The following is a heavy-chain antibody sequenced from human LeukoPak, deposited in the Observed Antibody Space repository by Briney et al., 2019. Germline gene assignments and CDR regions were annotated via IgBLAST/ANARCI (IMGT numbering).Heavy chain of an antibody. Sequence: GASVKVSCKASGGTFSSYAISWVRQAPGQGLEWMGGIIPIFGTANYAQKFQGRVTITADESTSTAYMELSSLRSEDTAVYYCAREIWSGYHYFDYWGQGTLVTVSS. CDR2: IIPIFGTA. J-gene: IGHJ4*02. CDR3: AREIWSGYHYFDY. V-gene: IGHV1-69*13. D-gene: IGHD3-3*01. CDR1: GGTFSSYA.